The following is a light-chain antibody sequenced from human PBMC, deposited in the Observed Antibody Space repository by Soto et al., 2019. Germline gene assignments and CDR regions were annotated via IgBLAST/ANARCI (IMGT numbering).Light chain of an antibody. V-gene: IGKV1-5*01. CDR2: DAS. CDR3: QEYKTYA. J-gene: IGKJ2*01. Sequence: DIQLTQSPSTLSAYVGDRVNMTCRASQSISDWLAWYQQKPGKAPELLISDASTLATGVPSRFRGSGSGTEFTLTISSLQTDDSATYFCQEYKTYAFGPGTKVDIK. CDR1: QSISDW.